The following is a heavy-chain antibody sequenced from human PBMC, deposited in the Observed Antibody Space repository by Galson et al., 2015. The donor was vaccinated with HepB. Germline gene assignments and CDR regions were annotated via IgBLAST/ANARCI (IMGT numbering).Heavy chain of an antibody. CDR3: ARHGDAYSNGWSLFY. V-gene: IGHV5-51*01. CDR1: GYSFTSYW. Sequence: QSGAEVKKPGESLKISCKGSGYSFTSYWIGWVRQMPGKGLEWMGIIYPGDSDTRYSPSFQGQVTISADKSISTAYLQWSSLKASDTAMYYCARHGDAYSNGWSLFYWGQGTLVTVSS. J-gene: IGHJ4*02. D-gene: IGHD6-19*01. CDR2: IYPGDSDT.